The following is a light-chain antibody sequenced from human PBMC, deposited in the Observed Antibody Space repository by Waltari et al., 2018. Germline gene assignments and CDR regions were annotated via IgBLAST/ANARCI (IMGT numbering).Light chain of an antibody. V-gene: IGLV1-44*01. Sequence: QSVLTQPPSASGTPGQRVTISCSGSSSNLGTNPVNWYQQLPGAAPKLLLYSNEQRPSGVPDRLSGSKSGTSASLAISGLQSEDEADYYCATWDDSLNGQLFGGGTKLAVL. CDR3: ATWDDSLNGQL. CDR2: SNE. CDR1: SSNLGTNP. J-gene: IGLJ2*01.